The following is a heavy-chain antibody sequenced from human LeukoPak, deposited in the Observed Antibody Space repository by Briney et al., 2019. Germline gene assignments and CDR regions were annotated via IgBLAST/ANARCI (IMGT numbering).Heavy chain of an antibody. CDR1: GDSVSNNSAA. CDR3: ARGPLYRYSSGWDWFDP. CDR2: TYYRSKWYN. D-gene: IGHD6-19*01. J-gene: IGHJ5*02. Sequence: SQTLSLTCAISGDSVSNNSAAWNWIRQSTSRGLEWLGRTYYRSKWYNDYAVSVKSRVTINPDTSKNQFSLQLNSVTPEDTAVYYCARGPLYRYSSGWDWFDPWGQGTLVTVSS. V-gene: IGHV6-1*01.